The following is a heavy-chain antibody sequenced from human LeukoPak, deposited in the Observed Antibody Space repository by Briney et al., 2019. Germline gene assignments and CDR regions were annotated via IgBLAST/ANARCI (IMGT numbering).Heavy chain of an antibody. D-gene: IGHD3-22*01. V-gene: IGHV5-51*01. J-gene: IGHJ4*02. CDR1: GYSFTSYW. CDR2: IYPGDSDT. CDR3: ARQLRGQYYYDSSGYFPVDY. Sequence: NRGESLKISCKGSGYSFTSYWIGWVRQMPGKGLEWMGIIYPGDSDTRYSPSFQGQVTISADKSISTAYLQWSSLKASDTAMYYCARQLRGQYYYDSSGYFPVDYWGQGTLVTVSS.